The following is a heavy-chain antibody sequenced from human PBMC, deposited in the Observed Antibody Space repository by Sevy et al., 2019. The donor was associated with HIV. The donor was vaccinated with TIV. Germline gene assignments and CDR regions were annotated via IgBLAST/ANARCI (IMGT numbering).Heavy chain of an antibody. J-gene: IGHJ4*02. D-gene: IGHD3-22*01. CDR1: GFSFSQYS. V-gene: IGHV3-48*02. CDR3: ARVVLYYDANYCDY. CDR2: ISGTSGTI. Sequence: GGSLRLSCAASGFSFSQYSMYWVRQAPGKGLEWLSYISGTSGTIYYAASVKGRFTISRDNAKNSVYLQMNSLRDEDTAVYYCARVVLYYDANYCDYWGQGALVTVSS.